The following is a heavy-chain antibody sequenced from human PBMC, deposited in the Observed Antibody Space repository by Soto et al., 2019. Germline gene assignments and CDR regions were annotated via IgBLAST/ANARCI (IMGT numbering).Heavy chain of an antibody. Sequence: GGSLRLSCAASGFTFSSYSMNWVRQAPGKGLEWVSYISSSSSTIYYADSVKGRFTISRDNAKNSLYLQMNSLRDEDTAVYYCARDHPRYYYDSSGNFDYWGQGTLVTVSS. CDR3: ARDHPRYYYDSSGNFDY. CDR1: GFTFSSYS. V-gene: IGHV3-48*02. D-gene: IGHD3-22*01. CDR2: ISSSSSTI. J-gene: IGHJ4*02.